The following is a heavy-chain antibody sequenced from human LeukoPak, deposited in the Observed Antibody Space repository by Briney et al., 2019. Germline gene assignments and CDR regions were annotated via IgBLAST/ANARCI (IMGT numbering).Heavy chain of an antibody. CDR2: IKQDGSEK. CDR1: GFTFSYYW. V-gene: IGHV3-7*01. D-gene: IGHD3-22*01. CDR3: ARERNYYDSSGYSNWFDP. Sequence: GGSLRLSCAASGFTFSYYWMSWVRQAPGKGLEWVANIKQDGSEKYYVDSVKGRFTISRGNAKNSLYLQMNSLRAEDTAVYYCARERNYYDSSGYSNWFDPWGQGTLVTVSS. J-gene: IGHJ5*02.